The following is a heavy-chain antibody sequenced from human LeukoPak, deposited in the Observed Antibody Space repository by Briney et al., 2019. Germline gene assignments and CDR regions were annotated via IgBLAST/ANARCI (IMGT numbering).Heavy chain of an antibody. CDR2: VHLDGRT. Sequence: SQTLSLTCTVSGGSISSGDYYWSWIRQPPGKGLEWIGEVHLDGRTNYNPSLESRLTMSVDVSENQASLKLTSVTAADTAVYYCAREGGFYRPLDYSGQGTLVTVSS. V-gene: IGHV4-30-4*01. D-gene: IGHD3-3*01. CDR3: AREGGFYRPLDY. J-gene: IGHJ4*02. CDR1: GGSISSGDYY.